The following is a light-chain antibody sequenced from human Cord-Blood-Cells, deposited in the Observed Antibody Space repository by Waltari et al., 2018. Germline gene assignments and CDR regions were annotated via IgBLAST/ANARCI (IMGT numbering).Light chain of an antibody. V-gene: IGLV2-11*01. CDR1: SRAVGGYNY. Sequence: QSALTQPRSVSGSPGQSVTISCTGTSRAVGGYNYVSWYKQHPGKAPKLMIYDVSKRPPGVPDRFSGSKSGNTASLTISGLQAEDEADYYCCSYAGSYTYVFGTGTKVTVL. CDR3: CSYAGSYTYV. CDR2: DVS. J-gene: IGLJ1*01.